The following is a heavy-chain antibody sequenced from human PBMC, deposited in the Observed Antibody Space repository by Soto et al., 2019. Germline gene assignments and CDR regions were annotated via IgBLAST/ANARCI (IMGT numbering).Heavy chain of an antibody. J-gene: IGHJ4*02. D-gene: IGHD3-3*01. V-gene: IGHV5-51*01. CDR3: AKVRCPTMFQWDFEY. CDR1: GYNFTSYW. CDR2: IYPGNSDT. Sequence: GESLKSSCTGSGYNFTSYWIGWVRPPPRKRLERMGTIYPGNSDTRYSPSLQRQVTISADQSTSTAYLQWSSLKASDTAMYYCAKVRCPTMFQWDFEYWGQGTLVTVSS.